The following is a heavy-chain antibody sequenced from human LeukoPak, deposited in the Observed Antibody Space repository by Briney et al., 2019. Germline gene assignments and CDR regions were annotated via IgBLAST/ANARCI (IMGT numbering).Heavy chain of an antibody. V-gene: IGHV3-30-3*01. J-gene: IGHJ4*02. CDR3: ARSLTTSWYSVDC. D-gene: IGHD6-13*01. CDR2: ILYDGTNK. Sequence: PGGSLRLSCAASGFTFSSYWMSWVRQAPGKGPEWVAVILYDGTNKNYADSVKGRFTISRDNSENTLYLQMNSLRAEDTAVYYCARSLTTSWYSVDCWGQGTLVTVSS. CDR1: GFTFSSYW.